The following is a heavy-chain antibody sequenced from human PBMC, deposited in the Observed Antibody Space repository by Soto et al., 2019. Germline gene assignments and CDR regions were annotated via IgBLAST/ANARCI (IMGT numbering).Heavy chain of an antibody. V-gene: IGHV3-21*05. CDR2: ISSTSNIA. D-gene: IGHD4-17*01. CDR3: ASCYGDYEFPCEY. CDR1: GFTFTDYS. Sequence: GGSLRLSCEGSGFTFTDYSMPWVRQAPGKGLEWVSYISSTSNIAFYVDSVEGRFTTSRDNAKNSLYLQMNSLRDEDTAVYYRASCYGDYEFPCEYWGQGTLVTLSS. J-gene: IGHJ4*02.